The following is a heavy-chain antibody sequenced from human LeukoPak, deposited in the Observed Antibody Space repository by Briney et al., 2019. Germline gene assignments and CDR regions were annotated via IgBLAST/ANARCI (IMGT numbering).Heavy chain of an antibody. J-gene: IGHJ4*02. CDR1: GGSISTYY. Sequence: SETLSLTCTVSGGSISTYYWSWVRQPPGKGLEWIGYVYYSGSTEYNPSLKSRVTISVDTSKIQFSLRLNSMTAADTAVYYCARGRDFWSGYSFDYWGQGTLVTVSS. V-gene: IGHV4-59*01. CDR3: ARGRDFWSGYSFDY. D-gene: IGHD3-3*01. CDR2: VYYSGST.